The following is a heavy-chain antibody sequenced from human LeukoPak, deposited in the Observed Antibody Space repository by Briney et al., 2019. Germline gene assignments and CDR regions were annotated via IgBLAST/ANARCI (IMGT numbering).Heavy chain of an antibody. V-gene: IGHV3-23*01. D-gene: IGHD5-18*01. Sequence: PGGSLRLSCAASGFTFSNHAMSWVRQAPGKGLEWVSTINDRGIATYYADSVKGRFTISRDNSKNTLSLQVSSLRAEDTAIYYCAKGLKTAVGPYKGYHYYMDVWGKGTTVTVSS. CDR1: GFTFSNHA. CDR3: AKGLKTAVGPYKGYHYYMDV. CDR2: INDRGIAT. J-gene: IGHJ6*03.